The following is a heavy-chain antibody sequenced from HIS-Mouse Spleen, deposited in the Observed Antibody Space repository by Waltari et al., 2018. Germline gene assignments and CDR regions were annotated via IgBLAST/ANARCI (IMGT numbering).Heavy chain of an antibody. CDR3: ARHYYYGSGSYYFDY. J-gene: IGHJ4*02. Sequence: EVQLVETGGGLLQPGGSMRSSGAASGFTVRSRYLSGVRQAPGKGLEWVSVIYSGGSTYYADSVKGRFTISRDNSKNTLYLQMNSLRAEDTAVYYCARHYYYGSGSYYFDYWGQGTLVTVSS. V-gene: IGHV3-53*02. CDR2: IYSGGST. D-gene: IGHD3-10*01. CDR1: GFTVRSRY.